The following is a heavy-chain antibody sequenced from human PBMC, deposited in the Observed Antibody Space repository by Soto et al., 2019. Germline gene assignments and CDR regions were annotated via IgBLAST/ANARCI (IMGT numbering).Heavy chain of an antibody. D-gene: IGHD3-9*01. CDR1: GGTFSSYA. J-gene: IGHJ5*02. CDR3: ARKARGYDLLTGPHSGWFDP. V-gene: IGHV1-69*12. Sequence: QVQLVQSGAEVKKPGSSVKVSCKASGGTFSSYAISWVRQAPGQGLEWMGGIIPIFGTANYAQKFQGRVTSTADESTGTAYMELGSLRSEDTAVYYCARKARGYDLLTGPHSGWFDPWGQGTLVTVSS. CDR2: IIPIFGTA.